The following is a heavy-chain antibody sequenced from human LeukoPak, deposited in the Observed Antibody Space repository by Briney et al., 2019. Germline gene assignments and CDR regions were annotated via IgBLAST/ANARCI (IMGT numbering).Heavy chain of an antibody. CDR2: INPNSGGS. D-gene: IGHD1-26*01. CDR1: GYTFSGYY. J-gene: IGHJ4*02. CDR3: ARGGYSGTEKPNDY. Sequence: ASVKVSFKASGYTFSGYYMHWVRQAPGQGLEWMGWINPNSGGSNYAQKFQGRVTMTRDTAISTAYMELNSLISGDTAVYYCARGGYSGTEKPNDYWGQGTLVTVSS. V-gene: IGHV1-2*02.